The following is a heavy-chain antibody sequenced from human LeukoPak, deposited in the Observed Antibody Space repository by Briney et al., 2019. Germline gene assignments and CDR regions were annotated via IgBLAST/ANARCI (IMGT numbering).Heavy chain of an antibody. Sequence: SGGSLRLSCAASGFTFSTFAMIWVRQPPGKGLEWVSSIFPSGGEIHYADSVRGRFTISRGNSKSTLPLQMNSLRAEDTAIYYCATYRQVLLPFESWGQGTLVTVSS. V-gene: IGHV3-23*01. CDR2: IFPSGGEI. J-gene: IGHJ4*02. CDR1: GFTFSTFA. D-gene: IGHD2-8*02. CDR3: ATYRQVLLPFES.